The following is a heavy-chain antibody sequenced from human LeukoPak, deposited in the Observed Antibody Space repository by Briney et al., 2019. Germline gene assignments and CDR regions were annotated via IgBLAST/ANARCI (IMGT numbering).Heavy chain of an antibody. V-gene: IGHV4-59*01. D-gene: IGHD1-1*01. CDR1: GCSISSYA. CDR3: ARLEATGTTMWFDP. Sequence: SEALSLTCTASGCSISSYAWSWIRQPPGKGLEWIGYIYYSGSTNYYPSLESRVTISVDTSKNQFSLKLSSVTAADTAVYYCARLEATGTTMWFDPWGQGTLVTVSS. J-gene: IGHJ5*02. CDR2: IYYSGST.